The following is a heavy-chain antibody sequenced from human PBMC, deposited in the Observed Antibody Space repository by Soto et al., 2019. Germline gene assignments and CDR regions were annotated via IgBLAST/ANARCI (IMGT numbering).Heavy chain of an antibody. V-gene: IGHV3-23*01. CDR2: FNGNGGGT. Sequence: EVQLLESGGGLVQPGGSLRLACATSGFSFSTYAMTWVRQAPGKGLEWVSTFNGNGGGTYYADSVKGRFTISRDNSKNRLYLQMDSLRAEDTATYYCAKDNSLHWFDPWGQGTRVNVSS. CDR3: AKDNSLHWFDP. J-gene: IGHJ5*02. D-gene: IGHD2-15*01. CDR1: GFSFSTYA.